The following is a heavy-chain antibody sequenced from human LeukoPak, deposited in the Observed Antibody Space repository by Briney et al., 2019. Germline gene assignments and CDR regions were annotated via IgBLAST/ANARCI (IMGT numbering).Heavy chain of an antibody. D-gene: IGHD3-3*01. CDR3: AKDSLVYYDFWSGYSQPPYFQH. CDR1: GFTFSSYG. CDR2: IRYDGSNK. V-gene: IGHV3-30*02. Sequence: QPGGSLRLSCAASGFTFSSYGMHWVRQAPGKGLEWVAFIRYDGSNKYYADSVKGRFTISRDNSKNTLYLQMNSLRAEDTAVYYCAKDSLVYYDFWSGYSQPPYFQHWGQGTLVTVSS. J-gene: IGHJ1*01.